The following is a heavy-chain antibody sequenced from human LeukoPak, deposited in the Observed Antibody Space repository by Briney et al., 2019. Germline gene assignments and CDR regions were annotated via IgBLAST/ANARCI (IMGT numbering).Heavy chain of an antibody. J-gene: IGHJ5*02. CDR1: GFTFSDYW. D-gene: IGHD2-15*01. V-gene: IGHV3-74*01. CDR2: IIGDGSTT. CDR3: TRRVSATRWFDP. Sequence: RGSLRLSCAASGFTFSDYWMHWVRQAPGKGLEWVSRIIGDGSTTIYADSVKGRFTISRGNAENTMYLQMNSLRVEDTAVYYCTRRVSATRWFDPWGQGTLVTVSS.